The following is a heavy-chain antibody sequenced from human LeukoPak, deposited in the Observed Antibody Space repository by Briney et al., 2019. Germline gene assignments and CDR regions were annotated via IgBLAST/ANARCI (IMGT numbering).Heavy chain of an antibody. CDR1: GFTFSSYG. J-gene: IGHJ4*02. Sequence: GGTLRLSCAASGFTFSSYGMSWVRQAPGKGLEWVSAISGSGGSTYYADSVKGRFTISRDNAKNSLYLQMNSLRAEDTAVYYCARVGITMIVVPTDYWGQGTLVTVSS. D-gene: IGHD3-22*01. CDR2: ISGSGGST. CDR3: ARVGITMIVVPTDY. V-gene: IGHV3-23*01.